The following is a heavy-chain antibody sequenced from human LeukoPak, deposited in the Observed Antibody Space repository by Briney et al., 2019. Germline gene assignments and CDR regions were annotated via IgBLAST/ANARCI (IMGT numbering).Heavy chain of an antibody. J-gene: IGHJ4*02. CDR3: ARDSGGKSDY. D-gene: IGHD4-23*01. Sequence: MSSETLSLTCTVSGGSISSGSYYWSWIRQPAGKGLEWIGRIYTSGSTNYNPSLKSRVTISVDTSKNQFSLKLSSVTAADTAVYYCARDSGGKSDYWGQGTLVTVSS. CDR2: IYTSGST. V-gene: IGHV4-61*02. CDR1: GGSISSGSYY.